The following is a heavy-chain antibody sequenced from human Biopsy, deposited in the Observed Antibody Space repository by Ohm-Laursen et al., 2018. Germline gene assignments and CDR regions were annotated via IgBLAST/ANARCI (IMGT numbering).Heavy chain of an antibody. CDR3: ARGGIVSVHSYGRMGLFYFDS. D-gene: IGHD5-18*01. CDR2: ISGGGTI. Sequence: SLRLSCAAPGFSFSDYHMRWIRQAPGRGLEWVSYISGGGTIYYGDSMKGRVTISRDNAKNSLYLQMHSLRAEDTAVYYCARGGIVSVHSYGRMGLFYFDSWGQGILVTVAS. V-gene: IGHV3-11*01. J-gene: IGHJ4*02. CDR1: GFSFSDYH.